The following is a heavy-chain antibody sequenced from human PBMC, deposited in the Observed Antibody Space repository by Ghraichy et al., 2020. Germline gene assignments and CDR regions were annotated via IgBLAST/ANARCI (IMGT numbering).Heavy chain of an antibody. CDR2: INSDGSST. V-gene: IGHV3-74*01. Sequence: GGSLRLSCAASGFTFSSSWMHWVRQAPGRGLVWVSRINSDGSSTTYADSVKGRFTISRDNAKNTLYLQLYSLRAEDTAVYYCAEGAKGNPHDYWGQGTLVTVSS. J-gene: IGHJ4*02. CDR1: GFTFSSSW. CDR3: AEGAKGNPHDY. D-gene: IGHD3-10*01.